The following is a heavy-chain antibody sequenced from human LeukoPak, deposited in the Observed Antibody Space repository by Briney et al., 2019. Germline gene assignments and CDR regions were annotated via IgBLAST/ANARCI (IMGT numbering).Heavy chain of an antibody. V-gene: IGHV4-59*01. J-gene: IGHJ6*03. CDR3: ARGRVSSSTWYSTYYYYFYMDV. Sequence: SETLSLTCTVSGVSISNYYWSWIRQPPGKGLEWIGYIYSSGSTNYNPSLKSRATISVDTSKFQFSLKVTSVTAADTAVYFCARGRVSSSTWYSTYYYYFYMDVWGKGTTVTVSS. D-gene: IGHD6-13*01. CDR2: IYSSGST. CDR1: GVSISNYY.